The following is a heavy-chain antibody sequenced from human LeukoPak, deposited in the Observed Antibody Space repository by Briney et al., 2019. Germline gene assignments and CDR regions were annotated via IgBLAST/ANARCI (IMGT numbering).Heavy chain of an antibody. CDR1: GGSISSFY. Sequence: SETLSLTCTVSGGSISSFYWSWIRQPAGKGLEWVGRIYTSGSTNYNPSLKSRVTISVNTSKNQFSLKLSSVSAADTAVYYCARDVVAAAGTSDSWGQGTLVTVSS. CDR3: ARDVVAAAGTSDS. D-gene: IGHD6-13*01. J-gene: IGHJ4*02. V-gene: IGHV4-4*07. CDR2: IYTSGST.